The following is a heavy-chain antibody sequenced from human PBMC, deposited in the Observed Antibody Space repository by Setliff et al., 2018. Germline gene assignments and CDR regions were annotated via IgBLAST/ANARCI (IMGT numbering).Heavy chain of an antibody. D-gene: IGHD2-15*01. Sequence: SETLSLTCSVSGGSVDSHYWSWIRQPPGKGLEWIGSIYYSGNTNCNPSLKSRVTISIDTSKNQFSLILSSVTAADTAVYYCASERESASRQTYFDSWGQGTLVTVSS. CDR2: IYYSGNT. CDR1: GGSVDSHY. V-gene: IGHV4-59*02. J-gene: IGHJ4*02. CDR3: ASERESASRQTYFDS.